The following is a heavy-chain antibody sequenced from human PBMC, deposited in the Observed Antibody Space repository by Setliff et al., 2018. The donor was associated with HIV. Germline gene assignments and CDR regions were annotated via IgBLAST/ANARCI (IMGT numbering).Heavy chain of an antibody. CDR1: GYTFTSYA. CDR2: IHAGNGYT. Sequence: ASVKVSCKASGYTFTSYAMHWVRQAPGQRLEWMGWIHAGNGYTKYADSVKGRFTISRDNDKRSLYLQMNSLRVEDTAVYYCARDIPPEYPGFDLWGQGTVVTV. J-gene: IGHJ3*01. V-gene: IGHV1-3*01. CDR3: ARDIPPEYPGFDL. D-gene: IGHD6-6*01.